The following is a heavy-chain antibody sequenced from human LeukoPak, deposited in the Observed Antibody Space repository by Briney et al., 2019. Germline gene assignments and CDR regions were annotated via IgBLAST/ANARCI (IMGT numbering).Heavy chain of an antibody. D-gene: IGHD3-22*01. J-gene: IGHJ4*02. CDR1: GYTFTSYG. Sequence: GASVNVSCKASGYTFTSYGISWVRQAPGQGLEWMGWISAYNGNTNYAQKLQGRVTMTTDTSTSTAYMELRSLRSDDTAVYYCARDFHSSGYYHYFHYWGQGTLVTVSS. V-gene: IGHV1-18*01. CDR2: ISAYNGNT. CDR3: ARDFHSSGYYHYFHY.